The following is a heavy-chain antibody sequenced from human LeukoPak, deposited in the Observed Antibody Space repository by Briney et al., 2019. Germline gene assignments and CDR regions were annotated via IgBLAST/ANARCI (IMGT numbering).Heavy chain of an antibody. D-gene: IGHD3-3*01. J-gene: IGHJ6*03. Sequence: GGSLRLSCAASGFTFNTYAMSWVRQAPGKGLEWVATITSSGGSTYYADSVKGRFTISRDNSKNTLYLQMNSLRAEDTAVYYCARPVGSGSIYYYYYYMDVWGKGTTVTVSS. CDR1: GFTFNTYA. V-gene: IGHV3-23*01. CDR3: ARPVGSGSIYYYYYYMDV. CDR2: ITSSGGST.